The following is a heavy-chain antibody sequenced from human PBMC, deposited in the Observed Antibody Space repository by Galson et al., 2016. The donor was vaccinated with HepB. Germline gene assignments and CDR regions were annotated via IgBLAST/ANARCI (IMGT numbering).Heavy chain of an antibody. CDR3: ARMGDGVYFDY. D-gene: IGHD1-26*01. CDR1: GFSLSTYGRR. J-gene: IGHJ4*02. CDR2: IDWDDDK. Sequence: PALVKPTQTLTLTCTLSGFSLSTYGRRVGWIRQPPGKALEWLARIDWDDDKFYSTSLRTRLTISKDASKNQVVLTMTNMDPVDTATYYCARMGDGVYFDYWGQGTLVTVSS. V-gene: IGHV2-70*04.